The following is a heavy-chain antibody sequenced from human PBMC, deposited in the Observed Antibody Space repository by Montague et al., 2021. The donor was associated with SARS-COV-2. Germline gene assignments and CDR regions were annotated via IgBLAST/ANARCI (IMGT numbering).Heavy chain of an antibody. Sequence: SETLSLTCTVSGGSISSYYWSWIRQPPGKGLEWIGYIYYTGSTKYNPSLESRVTMSLDRPTNRFSLRLNSVTAADTAMYYCARAQNTCFIANCVNYFDFRGLGAQVTVSS. V-gene: IGHV4-59*01. D-gene: IGHD1-1*01. J-gene: IGHJ4*02. CDR1: GGSISSYY. CDR2: IYYTGST. CDR3: ARAQNTCFIANCVNYFDF.